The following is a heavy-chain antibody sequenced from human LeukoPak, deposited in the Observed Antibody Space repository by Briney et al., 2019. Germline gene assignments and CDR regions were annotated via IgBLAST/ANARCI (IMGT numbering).Heavy chain of an antibody. CDR1: GYTFTSYY. V-gene: IGHV1-46*01. Sequence: GASVKVSCKASGYTFTSYYIHWVRQAPGQGLEWMGIINPSGGSTSYPQKFQDRVTMTRDTSTSTVYMELSSLKSDDTAIYCCARGVFGELEKLMFQHWGQGTLVTVSS. CDR3: ARGVFGELEKLMFQH. CDR2: INPSGGST. J-gene: IGHJ1*01. D-gene: IGHD3-10*02.